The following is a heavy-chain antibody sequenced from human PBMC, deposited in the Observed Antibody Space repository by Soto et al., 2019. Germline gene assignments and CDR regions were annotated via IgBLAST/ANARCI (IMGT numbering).Heavy chain of an antibody. V-gene: IGHV1-8*01. D-gene: IGHD4-4*01. J-gene: IGHJ2*01. CDR1: GYTFTSYD. CDR2: MNGTRDNT. CDR3: ARRTVAHWYFDL. Sequence: ASVKVSCKASGYTFTSYDINWVRQAPGQRLEWMGWMNGTRDNTGCAQKFEGRLTMTKDTSTSTAYMELSGLTSEDTAVYYCARRTVAHWYFDLWGRGTPVTVSS.